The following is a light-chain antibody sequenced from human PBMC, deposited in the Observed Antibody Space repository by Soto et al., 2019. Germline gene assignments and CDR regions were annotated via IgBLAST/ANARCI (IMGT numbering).Light chain of an antibody. J-gene: IGLJ1*01. CDR1: RSDVGGYNF. Sequence: QSALTQPASVSGSPGQWITISCTGTRSDVGGYNFVSWYQQHPGKAPKLMIYDVSNRPSGVSNRFSGSKSGNTASLTISGLQAEDEADYYCSSYRSSSTGVFGTGTKLTVL. V-gene: IGLV2-14*01. CDR2: DVS. CDR3: SSYRSSSTGV.